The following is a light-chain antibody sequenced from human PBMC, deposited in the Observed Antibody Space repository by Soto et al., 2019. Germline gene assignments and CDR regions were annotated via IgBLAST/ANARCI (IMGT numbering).Light chain of an antibody. CDR3: QQYGSSPTWT. J-gene: IGKJ1*01. CDR2: GAS. CDR1: QSVSSNY. Sequence: EIVLTQSPGPLSLSPGERATLSCRASQSVSSNYLAWYQQKPGQAPRLLIYGASTRASGIPDRFSGSGSGTDFALTISRLEPEDSAVYYCQQYGSSPTWTFGQGTKVDIK. V-gene: IGKV3-20*01.